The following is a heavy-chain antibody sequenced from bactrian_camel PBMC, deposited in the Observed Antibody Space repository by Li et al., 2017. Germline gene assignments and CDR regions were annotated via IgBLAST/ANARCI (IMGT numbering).Heavy chain of an antibody. V-gene: IGHV3S1*01. CDR1: GFDAAKCS. CDR2: ISTDGRP. J-gene: IGHJ4*01. CDR3: ATTRRLYGGPGLDYNY. D-gene: IGHD2*01. Sequence: HVQLVESGGDLVQPGGSLKLSCTAPGFDAAKCSMSWYRRGHGKVREWVSSISTDGRPMYADSVKGRFTASRDNAKNTVYLQMNSLKSEDTALYYCATTRRLYGGPGLDYNYWGQGTQVTVS.